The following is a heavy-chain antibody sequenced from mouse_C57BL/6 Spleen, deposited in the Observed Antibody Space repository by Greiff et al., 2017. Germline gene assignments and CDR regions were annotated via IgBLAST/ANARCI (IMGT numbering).Heavy chain of an antibody. CDR1: GYAFSSYW. CDR3: ARGATAVVEDAMDD. V-gene: IGHV1-80*01. Sequence: VQLQQSGAELVKPGASVKISCKASGYAFSSYWMNWVKQRPGKGLEWIGQIYPGDGDTNYNGKFKGKATLTADKSSSTAYMQLSSLTSEDSAVYFCARGATAVVEDAMDDWGQGTSVTVSS. CDR2: IYPGDGDT. D-gene: IGHD1-1*01. J-gene: IGHJ4*01.